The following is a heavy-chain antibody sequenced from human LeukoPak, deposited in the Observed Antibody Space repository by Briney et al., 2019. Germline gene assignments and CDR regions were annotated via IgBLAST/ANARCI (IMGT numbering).Heavy chain of an antibody. CDR1: GGSISSSNYY. J-gene: IGHJ6*03. V-gene: IGHV4-39*07. CDR3: ARVRSGARLHYHYYFMDV. CDR2: IFYSGST. D-gene: IGHD6-25*01. Sequence: SETLSLTCTVSGGSISSSNYYWGWIRQPPGKGLEWIGNIFYSGSTHYNPSLKSRVTISIDTSRIQFSLKLSSVTAADTAVYYCARVRSGARLHYHYYFMDVWGTGTTVAVSS.